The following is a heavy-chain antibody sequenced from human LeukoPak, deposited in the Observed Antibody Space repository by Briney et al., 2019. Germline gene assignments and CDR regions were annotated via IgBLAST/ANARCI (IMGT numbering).Heavy chain of an antibody. Sequence: GGSLRLSCAASGFIISDFYMSWIRQAPGKGLEWVSYSSTSGSTISYADSVKGRFTISRDNAKNSHYLEMNSLRAEDTAVYYCARESYYYGSGAFDPWGQGTLVTVSS. CDR3: ARESYYYGSGAFDP. CDR2: SSTSGSTI. J-gene: IGHJ5*02. D-gene: IGHD3-10*01. CDR1: GFIISDFY. V-gene: IGHV3-11*01.